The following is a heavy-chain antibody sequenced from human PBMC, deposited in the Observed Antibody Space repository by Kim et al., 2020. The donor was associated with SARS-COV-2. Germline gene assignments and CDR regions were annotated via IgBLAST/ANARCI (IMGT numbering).Heavy chain of an antibody. CDR1: GFTFSGSA. V-gene: IGHV3-73*01. CDR3: TRHAIEYYYDSSGPYYYYYMDV. J-gene: IGHJ6*03. Sequence: GGSLRLSCAASGFTFSGSAMHWVRQASGKGLEWVGRIRSKANSYATAYAASVKGRFTISRDDSKNTAYLQMNSLKTEDTAVYYCTRHAIEYYYDSSGPYYYYYMDVWGKGTTVTVSS. D-gene: IGHD3-22*01. CDR2: IRSKANSYAT.